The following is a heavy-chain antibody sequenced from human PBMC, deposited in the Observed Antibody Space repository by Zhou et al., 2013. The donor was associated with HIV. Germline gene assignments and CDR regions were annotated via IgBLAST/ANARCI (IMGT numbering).Heavy chain of an antibody. CDR2: INPSGGST. V-gene: IGHV1-46*01. CDR1: GYSFTTHS. Sequence: QVQLVQSGAEVKKPGASVKVSCKASGYSFTTHSVHWVRQAPGQGLEWMGIINPSGGSTSYAQKFQGRITMTRDTSTSTVYMELSSLRSEDTAVYYCARGIVVVLVYDAFDIWGRRDSGHRLF. D-gene: IGHD2-21*01. J-gene: IGHJ3*02. CDR3: ARGIVVVLVYDAFDI.